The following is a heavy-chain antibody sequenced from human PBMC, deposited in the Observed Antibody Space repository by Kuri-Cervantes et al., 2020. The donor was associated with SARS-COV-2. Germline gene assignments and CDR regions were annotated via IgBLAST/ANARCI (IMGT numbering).Heavy chain of an antibody. CDR2: IIPILGIA. CDR1: GGTFSFYA. CDR3: ARDLGSSSSPDDAFDI. Sequence: SVKVSCKASGGTFSFYAISWVRQAPGQGLEWMGRIIPILGIANYAQKFQGRVTITADKSTSTAYMELSSLRSEDTAVYYCARDLGSSSSPDDAFDIWGQGTTVTVSS. V-gene: IGHV1-69*04. D-gene: IGHD6-6*01. J-gene: IGHJ3*02.